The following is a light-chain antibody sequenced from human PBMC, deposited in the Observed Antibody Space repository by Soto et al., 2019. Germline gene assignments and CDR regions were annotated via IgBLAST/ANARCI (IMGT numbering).Light chain of an antibody. CDR1: SSDIGRYTY. CDR3: STYAGSNDFVL. J-gene: IGLJ3*02. Sequence: QSALTQPPSASGSPEQSVTISCTGTSSDIGRYTYVSWYQQHPGKPPKLIIYEVSKRPSGVPDRFSGSRSGNTASLTISGLQTEDEAAYYCSTYAGSNDFVLFGGGTKLTVL. CDR2: EVS. V-gene: IGLV2-8*01.